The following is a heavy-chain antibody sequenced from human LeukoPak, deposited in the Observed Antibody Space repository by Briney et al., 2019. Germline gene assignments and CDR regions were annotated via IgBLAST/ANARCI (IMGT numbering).Heavy chain of an antibody. J-gene: IGHJ4*02. V-gene: IGHV4-61*02. Sequence: SETLSLTCTVSGASISSSGGYYWSWIRQPAGKGLEWIGRIYTSGSTNYNPSLKSRVTISLDSSKNQFSLRLSSVTAADTAVYYCARTRYYYNSRSYGAPYYFDYWGQGTLVTVSS. D-gene: IGHD3-10*01. CDR2: IYTSGST. CDR3: ARTRYYYNSRSYGAPYYFDY. CDR1: GASISSSGGYY.